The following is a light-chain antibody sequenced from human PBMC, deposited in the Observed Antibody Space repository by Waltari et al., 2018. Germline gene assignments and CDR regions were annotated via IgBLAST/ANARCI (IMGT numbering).Light chain of an antibody. J-gene: IGLJ1*01. V-gene: IGLV1-47*01. CDR1: SSNIGSNY. Sequence: QSVLTQPPSASGTHGQRVTISCSGSSSNIGSNYVYWYQQLPGPAPKLLIYRNNQRPSGVPDRFSGSKSGTSASLAISGLRSEDEADYYCAAWDDSLSGFYVFGTGTKVTVL. CDR2: RNN. CDR3: AAWDDSLSGFYV.